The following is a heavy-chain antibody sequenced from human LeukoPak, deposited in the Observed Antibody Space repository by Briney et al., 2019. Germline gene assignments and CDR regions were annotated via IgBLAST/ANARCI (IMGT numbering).Heavy chain of an antibody. J-gene: IGHJ6*03. CDR3: ARAANYYDSSGYYYYYCYYMDV. V-gene: IGHV3-7*01. D-gene: IGHD3-22*01. Sequence: GGSLRLSCAASGFTFSDYWMSWVRQAPGKGLEWVANIKQDGSEKYYVDSVKGRFTISRDNAKNSLYLQMNSLRAEDTAVYYCARAANYYDSSGYYYYYCYYMDVWGKGTTVTISS. CDR1: GFTFSDYW. CDR2: IKQDGSEK.